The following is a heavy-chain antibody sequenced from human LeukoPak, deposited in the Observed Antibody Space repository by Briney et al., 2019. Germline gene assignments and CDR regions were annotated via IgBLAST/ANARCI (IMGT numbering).Heavy chain of an antibody. D-gene: IGHD1-26*01. J-gene: IGHJ4*02. CDR3: ARLSDLYNGTYLLDS. V-gene: IGHV4-59*08. CDR1: GNSVTSYY. Sequence: SETLSLTCRVSGNSVTSYYWSWIRQPPGKGLEWVGYGDHFGGAIYNPSLKSRVTISLDTSNNQFSLTLTSVTAADTAVYHCARLSDLYNGTYLLDSWSQGTLVTVSS. CDR2: GDHFGGA.